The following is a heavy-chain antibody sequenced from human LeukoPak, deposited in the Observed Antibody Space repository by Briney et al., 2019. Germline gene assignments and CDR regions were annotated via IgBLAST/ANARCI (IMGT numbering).Heavy chain of an antibody. J-gene: IGHJ4*02. V-gene: IGHV7-4-1*02. Sequence: ASVNGSCQASVYTFTSYAMNWVRQAPGQGLEWMGFINTNTWNPKYVQGFTGRFVLYFDTSVDTAYLPISSLKAEDTAVYYCARASIGIAVAGIDYWGQGTLVTVSS. CDR1: VYTFTSYA. CDR3: ARASIGIAVAGIDY. CDR2: INTNTWNP. D-gene: IGHD6-19*01.